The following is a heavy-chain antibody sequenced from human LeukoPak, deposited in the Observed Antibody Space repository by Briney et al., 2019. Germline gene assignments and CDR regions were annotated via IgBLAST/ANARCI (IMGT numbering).Heavy chain of an antibody. Sequence: GGSLRLSCAASGFTFSDYYMSWIRQAPGKGLEWVSYISSSGSTIYYADSVKGRFTISRDNAKNSLYLQMNSLRAEDTAVCYCARYMVRGVKVFEDWGQGTLVTVSS. D-gene: IGHD3-10*01. J-gene: IGHJ4*02. CDR1: GFTFSDYY. CDR2: ISSSGSTI. V-gene: IGHV3-11*01. CDR3: ARYMVRGVKVFED.